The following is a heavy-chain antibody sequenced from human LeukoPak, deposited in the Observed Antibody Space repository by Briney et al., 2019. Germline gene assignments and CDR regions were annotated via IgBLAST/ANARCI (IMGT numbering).Heavy chain of an antibody. CDR2: IWSDGTNQ. J-gene: IGHJ4*02. CDR1: GFTFSHYG. Sequence: TGGSLRLSCVASGFTFSHYGMHWVRQAPGKGLEWVAVIWSDGTNQFYADSVKGRFTISRDDSQKRVFLQMTSLRAEDTAIYYCAKDAQRGFDYSNSLQYWGRVTLVTVS. V-gene: IGHV3-33*06. D-gene: IGHD4-11*01. CDR3: AKDAQRGFDYSNSLQY.